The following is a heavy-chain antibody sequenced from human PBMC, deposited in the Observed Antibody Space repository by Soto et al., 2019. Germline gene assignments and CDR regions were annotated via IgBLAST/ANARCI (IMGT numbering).Heavy chain of an antibody. D-gene: IGHD3-10*01. CDR1: GVSLSSSGVG. Sequence: QITLKESGPILVKPTQTLTLTCTFSGVSLSSSGVGVGWIRQPPGKALEWLALIYWDVDKRYSPSLKSRLTITKDTSKNQVVLTITNMDLVDTASYYCAQRSHGSGTFHNWFDPWGLGTLVTVSS. CDR2: IYWDVDK. CDR3: AQRSHGSGTFHNWFDP. J-gene: IGHJ5*02. V-gene: IGHV2-5*02.